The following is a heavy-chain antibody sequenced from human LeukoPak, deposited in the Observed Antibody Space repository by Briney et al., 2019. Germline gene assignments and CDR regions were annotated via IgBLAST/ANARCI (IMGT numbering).Heavy chain of an antibody. J-gene: IGHJ4*02. CDR2: IDTAGDT. Sequence: PGGSLRLSCAASGFTFSSYDMHWVRQATGKGLEWISAIDTAGDTYYPGSVKGRFTISRDNSKNTLYLQMNSLRAEDTAVYYCAKDLGGSSWYYWGQGTLVTVSS. D-gene: IGHD6-13*01. V-gene: IGHV3-13*01. CDR1: GFTFSSYD. CDR3: AKDLGGSSWYY.